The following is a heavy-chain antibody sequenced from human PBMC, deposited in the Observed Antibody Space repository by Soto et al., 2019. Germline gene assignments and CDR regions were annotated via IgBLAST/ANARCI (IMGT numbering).Heavy chain of an antibody. CDR1: GGTFSSYA. CDR3: ARGLDYGETECGAFDI. J-gene: IGHJ3*02. V-gene: IGHV1-69*12. CDR2: VIPIFGTA. D-gene: IGHD4-17*01. Sequence: QVQLVQSGAEVKKPGSSVKVSCKASGGTFSSYAISWVRQAPGQGLEWMGGVIPIFGTANYAQKFQGRVTIPADESTSTAYMELSSLRSEDTAVYYCARGLDYGETECGAFDICGQGTMVTVSS.